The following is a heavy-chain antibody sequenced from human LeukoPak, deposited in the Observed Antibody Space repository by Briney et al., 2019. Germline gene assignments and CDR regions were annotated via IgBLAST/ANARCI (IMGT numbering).Heavy chain of an antibody. CDR3: ARDGLYSYGYCYFDY. V-gene: IGHV4-4*07. CDR2: INPSGVS. Sequence: PSETLSLTCTVSGGSVRSYHWSWIRQPAGKGLEWIGRINPSGVSHHTPSLSNPITPSLATPPTQSSLNLTSLTAAHTPLYYCARDGLYSYGYCYFDYWGQGILVTVSS. CDR1: GGSVRSYH. D-gene: IGHD5-18*01. J-gene: IGHJ4*02.